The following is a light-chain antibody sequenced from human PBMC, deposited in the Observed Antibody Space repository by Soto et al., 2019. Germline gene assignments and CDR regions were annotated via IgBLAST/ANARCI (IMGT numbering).Light chain of an antibody. J-gene: IGLJ1*01. CDR3: CSYAGSYYV. Sequence: QSALTQPRSVSGSPGQSVTISCTGTSRDVGDYNYVSWYQQHPGKAPKVIIYDVSKRPSGLPERFSGSKSGNTASLTISGLQTEDEADYYCCSYAGSYYVFGTGTKSPS. CDR1: SRDVGDYNY. V-gene: IGLV2-11*01. CDR2: DVS.